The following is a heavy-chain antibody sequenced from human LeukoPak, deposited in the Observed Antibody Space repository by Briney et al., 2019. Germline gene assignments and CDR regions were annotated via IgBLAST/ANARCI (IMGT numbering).Heavy chain of an antibody. V-gene: IGHV3-30*02. J-gene: IGHJ4*02. CDR1: GFTFSSYG. CDR2: IRYDGSNK. Sequence: GGSLRLSCAASGFTFSSYGMHWVRQAPGKGLEWVAFIRYDGSNKYYADSVKGRFTISRDNSKNTLYLQMNSLGAEDTAVYYCARGQWLVRGVYFDYWGQGTLVSVSS. CDR3: ARGQWLVRGVYFDY. D-gene: IGHD6-19*01.